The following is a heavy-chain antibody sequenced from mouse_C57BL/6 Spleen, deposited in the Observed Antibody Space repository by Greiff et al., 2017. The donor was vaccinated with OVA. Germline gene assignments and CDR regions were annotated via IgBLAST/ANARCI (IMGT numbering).Heavy chain of an antibody. V-gene: IGHV5-16*01. D-gene: IGHD4-1*01. Sequence: DVKLVESEGGLVQPGSSMKLSCTASGFTFSDYYMAWVRQVPEKGLEWVANINYDGSSTYYLDSLKSRFIISRDNAKNLLYLQMSSLKSEDTATYYCARVPGTIYFDYWGQGTTLTVSS. J-gene: IGHJ2*01. CDR1: GFTFSDYY. CDR2: INYDGSST. CDR3: ARVPGTIYFDY.